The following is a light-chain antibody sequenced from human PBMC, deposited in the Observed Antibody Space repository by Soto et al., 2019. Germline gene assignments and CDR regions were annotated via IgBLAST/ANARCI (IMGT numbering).Light chain of an antibody. J-gene: IGLJ1*01. V-gene: IGLV2-14*02. CDR3: AAWDDSLSGYV. CDR2: EGS. CDR1: SSDVGNYNL. Sequence: QSVLTQPASVSGSPGQSITISCTGTSSDVGNYNLVSWYQQHPGKAPKLMIYEGSKRPSGVSNRFSGSKSGTSASLAISGLQAEDEADYYCAAWDDSLSGYVFGTGTKVTV.